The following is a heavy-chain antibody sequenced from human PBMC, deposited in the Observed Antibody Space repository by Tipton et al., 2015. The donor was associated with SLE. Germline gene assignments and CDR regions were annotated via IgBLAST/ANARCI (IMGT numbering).Heavy chain of an antibody. Sequence: TLSLTCTVSGASMNTNYWSWIRLLPGKGLEWICSIDYSGNTKSNPSLKSRVTISQDTSKNQFSLRRNPATAADTALYYCARAVMKRIAMRVPSRACDTWGRGTMVTVSS. CDR2: IDYSGNT. CDR3: ARAVMKRIAMRVPSRACDT. J-gene: IGHJ3*02. D-gene: IGHD3-22*01. V-gene: IGHV4-59*01. CDR1: GASMNTNY.